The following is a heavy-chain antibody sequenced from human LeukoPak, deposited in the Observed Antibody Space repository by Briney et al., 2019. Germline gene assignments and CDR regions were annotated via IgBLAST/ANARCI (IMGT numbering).Heavy chain of an antibody. CDR1: GYSISSGYY. J-gene: IGHJ4*02. Sequence: PSETLSLTCAVSGYSISSGYYWGWIRQPPGKGLEWIGSIYYSGSTYYNPSLKSRVTISVDTSKNQFSLKLSSVTAADTAVYYCAGHGIAAADFDYWGQGTLVTVSS. CDR2: IYYSGST. CDR3: AGHGIAAADFDY. D-gene: IGHD6-13*01. V-gene: IGHV4-38-2*01.